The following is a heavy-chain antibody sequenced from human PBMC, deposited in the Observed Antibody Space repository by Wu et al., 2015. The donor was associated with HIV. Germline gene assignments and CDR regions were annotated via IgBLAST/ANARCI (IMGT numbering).Heavy chain of an antibody. CDR1: GGTFSSRA. D-gene: IGHD3-3*01. J-gene: IGHJ6*03. CDR3: ARDWQFQVTFGDFYMDI. V-gene: IGHV1-2*02. CDR2: INPATGDT. Sequence: QVHLVQFGGEVKKPGSSVKVTCKASGGTFSSRAIHWVRQAPGQGLEWMGWINPATGDTKFVQTFQGRLAMTRDTTTDTVNLILASVKPNDTATYYCARDWQFQVTFGDFYMDIWGNGTTVIVS.